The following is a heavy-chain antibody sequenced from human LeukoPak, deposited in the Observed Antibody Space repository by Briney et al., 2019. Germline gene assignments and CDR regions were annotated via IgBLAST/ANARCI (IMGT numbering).Heavy chain of an antibody. V-gene: IGHV3-7*03. CDR1: GLTFRNYA. CDR2: IRQDGDTK. D-gene: IGHD6-13*01. J-gene: IGHJ4*02. Sequence: GGSLRLSCAASGLTFRNYAMSWVRQAPGKGLEWVANIRQDGDTKYYVDSVKGRFTISRDNAMNSLYLQMNSLRAEDTAIYYCARSLPYGTTWYGRSDFWGQGTLVTVSS. CDR3: ARSLPYGTTWYGRSDF.